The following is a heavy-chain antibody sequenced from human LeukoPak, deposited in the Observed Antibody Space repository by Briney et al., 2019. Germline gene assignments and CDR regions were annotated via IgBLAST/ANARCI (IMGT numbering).Heavy chain of an antibody. CDR1: GYTFTSYG. D-gene: IGHD3-9*01. Sequence: ASVKVSCKASGYTFTSYGISWVRQAPGQGLGWMGWISAYNGNTNYAQKLQGRVTMTTDTSTSTAYMELRSLRSDDTAVYYCARGHDILTGYSQGFDPWGQGTLVTVSS. J-gene: IGHJ5*02. V-gene: IGHV1-18*01. CDR3: ARGHDILTGYSQGFDP. CDR2: ISAYNGNT.